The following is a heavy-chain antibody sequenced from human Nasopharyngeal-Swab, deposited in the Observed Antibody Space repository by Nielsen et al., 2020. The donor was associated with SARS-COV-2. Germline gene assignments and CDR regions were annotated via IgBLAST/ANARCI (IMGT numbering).Heavy chain of an antibody. CDR3: ARPLSRDSTWTTEANWFDP. CDR1: GFTFSSYS. CDR2: ITGNGDTT. D-gene: IGHD6-13*01. Sequence: GGSLRLSCAASGFTFSSYSMSWLRQAPGKELEWVSTITGNGDTTYYADSVKGRFTISRDNSENTVYLQMNSLRAEDTALYHCARPLSRDSTWTTEANWFDPWGQGTLVTVSS. V-gene: IGHV3-23*01. J-gene: IGHJ5*02.